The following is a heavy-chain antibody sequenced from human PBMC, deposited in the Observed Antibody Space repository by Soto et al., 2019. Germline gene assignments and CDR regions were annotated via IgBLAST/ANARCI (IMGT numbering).Heavy chain of an antibody. Sequence: QVQLQESGTGLVKPSETLSLTCTVSGGSISSYYWSWIRQPPGKGLEWIGYISYTGSTNYNPSLKRRVTITIQTSKIPFPLWLSSVTAADTAVYYCVRREGSTNYYGMDVWGQGTTFTVSS. J-gene: IGHJ6*02. CDR3: VRREGSTNYYGMDV. CDR1: GGSISSYY. CDR2: ISYTGST. V-gene: IGHV4-59*08.